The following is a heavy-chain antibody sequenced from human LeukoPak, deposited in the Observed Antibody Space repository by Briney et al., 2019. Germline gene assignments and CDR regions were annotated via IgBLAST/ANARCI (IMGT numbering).Heavy chain of an antibody. Sequence: VSVKVSCKTSGYTFTNYYMHWVRQAPGQGLEWMGIINPSGGSTSYSQKFQGRVTMTRDTSTSTVYMELSSLRSEDTAVYYCARVWGIGTAQYYFDYWGQGTLVTVSS. D-gene: IGHD3-16*01. CDR1: GYTFTNYY. J-gene: IGHJ4*02. CDR3: ARVWGIGTAQYYFDY. V-gene: IGHV1-46*01. CDR2: INPSGGST.